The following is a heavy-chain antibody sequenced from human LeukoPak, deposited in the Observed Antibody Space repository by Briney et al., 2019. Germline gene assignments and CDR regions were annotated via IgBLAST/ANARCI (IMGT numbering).Heavy chain of an antibody. CDR3: ARGGRYMSASWYRSVYYYMDV. Sequence: PSETLSLTCAVYGGSFSGYYWSWIRQPPGKGLEWIGEINHSGSTNYNPSLKSRVTISVDTSKNHFSLKLSSVTAADTALYYCARGGRYMSASWYRSVYYYMDVWGKGTTVTVSS. V-gene: IGHV4-34*01. D-gene: IGHD6-13*01. CDR1: GGSFSGYY. J-gene: IGHJ6*03. CDR2: INHSGST.